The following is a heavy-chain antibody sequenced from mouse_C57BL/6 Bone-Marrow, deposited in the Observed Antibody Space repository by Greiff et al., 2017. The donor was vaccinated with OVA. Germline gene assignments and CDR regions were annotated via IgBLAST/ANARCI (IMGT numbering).Heavy chain of an antibody. CDR2: IDPENGDT. Sequence: EVHLVESGAELVRPGASVKLSCTASGFNIKDDYMHWVKQRPEQGLEWIGWIDPENGDTEYASKFQGKATITADTSSNTAYLQLSSLTSEDTAVYYCTYWFAYWGQGTLVTVSA. V-gene: IGHV14-4*01. CDR1: GFNIKDDY. CDR3: TYWFAY. J-gene: IGHJ3*01.